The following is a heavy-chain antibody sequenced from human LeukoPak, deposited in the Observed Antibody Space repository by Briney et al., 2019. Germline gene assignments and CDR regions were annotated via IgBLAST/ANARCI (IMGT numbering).Heavy chain of an antibody. CDR2: ISSSSSTI. V-gene: IGHV3-48*01. Sequence: GGSLRLSCAASGFTFSSYSMNWVRQAPGKGLELVSYISSSSSTIYYADSVKGRFTISRDNAKNSLYLQMNSLRAEDTAVHYCARDRLWFGELLTRFDYWGQGTLVTVSS. CDR1: GFTFSSYS. J-gene: IGHJ4*02. CDR3: ARDRLWFGELLTRFDY. D-gene: IGHD3-10*01.